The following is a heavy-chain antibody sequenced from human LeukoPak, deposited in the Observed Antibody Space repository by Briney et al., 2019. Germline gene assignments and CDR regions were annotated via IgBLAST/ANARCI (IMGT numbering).Heavy chain of an antibody. J-gene: IGHJ6*02. Sequence: ASVKVSCKASGYTFTSYGISWVRQAPGQGLEWMGGIIPIFGTANYAQKFQGRVTITADESTSTAYMELSSLRSEDTAVYYCAREGPGYCSGGSCHYYYYGMDVWGQGTTVTVSS. CDR3: AREGPGYCSGGSCHYYYYGMDV. D-gene: IGHD2-15*01. V-gene: IGHV1-69*13. CDR1: GYTFTSYG. CDR2: IIPIFGTA.